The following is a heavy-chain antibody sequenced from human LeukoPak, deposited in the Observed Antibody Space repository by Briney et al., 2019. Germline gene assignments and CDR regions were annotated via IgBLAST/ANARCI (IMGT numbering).Heavy chain of an antibody. D-gene: IGHD3-3*01. CDR3: AKANNGFYSPWFDP. CDR1: GFTFNKAD. J-gene: IGHJ5*02. Sequence: PGGSLRLSCAASGFTFNKADISWIRQSPGKGLEWVSLISGGGGSTDYADSVKGRFTISRDNSKNTITLQMNSLRAEDTAIYYCAKANNGFYSPWFDPWGQGTLVIVSS. V-gene: IGHV3-23*01. CDR2: ISGGGGST.